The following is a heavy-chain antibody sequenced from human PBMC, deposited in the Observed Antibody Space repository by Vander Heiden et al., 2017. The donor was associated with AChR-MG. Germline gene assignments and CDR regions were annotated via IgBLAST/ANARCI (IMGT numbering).Heavy chain of an antibody. Sequence: QITLKESGPALVKPTQTLTLTCSLSGFSVTTNGVGVGWIRQPPGKALEWLAIIYWDDDKRYSPSLRSRLTITKDTSRNQVVLTMTNMDPVDTGTYYCAHRDVRYSWMNVEFDYWGQGTRVTVSS. CDR3: AHRDVRYSWMNVEFDY. D-gene: IGHD1-1*01. CDR2: IYWDDDK. CDR1: GFSVTTNGVG. V-gene: IGHV2-5*02. J-gene: IGHJ4*02.